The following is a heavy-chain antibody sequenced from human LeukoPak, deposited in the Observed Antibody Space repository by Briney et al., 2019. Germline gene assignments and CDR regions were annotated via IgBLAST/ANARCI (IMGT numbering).Heavy chain of an antibody. Sequence: ASVKVSCKASGGTFSSYAISWVRQAPGQGLEWMGGIIPIFGTANYAQKFQGRVTITADESTSTAYMELSSLRSEDTAVYYCARVYNDSSGYRPLRAWGQGTLVTVSS. CDR1: GGTFSSYA. D-gene: IGHD3-22*01. CDR3: ARVYNDSSGYRPLRA. CDR2: IIPIFGTA. V-gene: IGHV1-69*13. J-gene: IGHJ5*02.